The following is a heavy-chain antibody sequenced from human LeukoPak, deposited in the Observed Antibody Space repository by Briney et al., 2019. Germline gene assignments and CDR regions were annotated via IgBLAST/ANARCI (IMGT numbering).Heavy chain of an antibody. Sequence: GGSLRLSCAASGFTFSNAWMAWVRQAPGKGLEWVGRIRSKTDGGTINYAAPVKDRFTISRDESKNTLYLQMNSLEIEDTAVYFCTTDRTMKGYWGQGTLVTVSS. V-gene: IGHV3-15*01. CDR2: IRSKTDGGTI. D-gene: IGHD3-22*01. J-gene: IGHJ4*02. CDR1: GFTFSNAW. CDR3: TTDRTMKGY.